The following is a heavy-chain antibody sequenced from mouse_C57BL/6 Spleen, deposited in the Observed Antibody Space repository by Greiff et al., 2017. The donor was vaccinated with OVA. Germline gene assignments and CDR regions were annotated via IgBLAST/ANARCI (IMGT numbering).Heavy chain of an antibody. CDR1: GFTFTDYY. J-gene: IGHJ3*01. CDR3: ARGWDGAWFAY. Sequence: EVQVVESGGGLVQPGGSLSLSCAASGFTFTDYYMSWVRQPPGKALEWLGFIRNKANGYTTEYSASVKGRFTISRDNSQSILYLQMNALRAEDSATYYCARGWDGAWFAYWGQGTLVTVSA. CDR2: IRNKANGYTT. V-gene: IGHV7-3*01. D-gene: IGHD4-1*01.